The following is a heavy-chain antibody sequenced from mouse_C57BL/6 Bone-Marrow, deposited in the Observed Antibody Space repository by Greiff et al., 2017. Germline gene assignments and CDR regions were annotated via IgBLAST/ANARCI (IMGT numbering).Heavy chain of an antibody. Sequence: QVHVKQPGAELVKPGASVKMSCKASGYTFTSYWITWVKQRPGQGLEWIGDIYPGSGSTNYNEKFKSKATLSVDTSSSTAYMQLSSLTSEDSAVYYCAREGPLLLYPHFDYWGQGTTLTVSS. CDR1: GYTFTSYW. D-gene: IGHD2-1*01. V-gene: IGHV1-55*01. CDR3: AREGPLLLYPHFDY. CDR2: IYPGSGST. J-gene: IGHJ2*01.